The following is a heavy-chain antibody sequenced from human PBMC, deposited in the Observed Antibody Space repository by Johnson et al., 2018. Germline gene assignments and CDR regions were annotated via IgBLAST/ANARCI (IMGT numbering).Heavy chain of an antibody. J-gene: IGHJ4*02. CDR1: GFIFRDCA. Sequence: EVQLLESGGGLVEPGQSLRLSCSASGFIFRDCAVSWFRQAPGPGLEWVGFISRQTFGASREYAASVNGRFTILRDDSRDSVYLQIKSLKTEDTGMYYVAGVPDLDTGGRCLSIDYWGQGTLVTVSP. V-gene: IGHV3-49*03. D-gene: IGHD2-8*02. CDR2: ISRQTFGASR. CDR3: AGVPDLDTGGRCLSIDY.